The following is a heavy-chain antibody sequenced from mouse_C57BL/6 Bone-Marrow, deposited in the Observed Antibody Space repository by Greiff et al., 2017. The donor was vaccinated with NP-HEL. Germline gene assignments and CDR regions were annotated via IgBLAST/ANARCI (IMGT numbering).Heavy chain of an antibody. CDR2: IRNKANGYTT. CDR1: GFTFTDYY. V-gene: IGHV7-3*01. J-gene: IGHJ4*01. CDR3: ARDGNRPYEYDGPSGMDY. Sequence: EVKLVESGGGLVQPGGSLSLSCAASGFTFTDYYMSWVRQPPGKALEWLGFIRNKANGYTTEYSASVKGRFTISRDNSQSILYLQMNALRAEDSATYYCARDGNRPYEYDGPSGMDYWGQGTSVTVSS. D-gene: IGHD2-4*01.